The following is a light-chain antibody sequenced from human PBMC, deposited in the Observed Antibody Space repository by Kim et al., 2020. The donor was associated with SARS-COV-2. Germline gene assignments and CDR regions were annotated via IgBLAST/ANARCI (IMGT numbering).Light chain of an antibody. J-gene: IGLJ3*02. Sequence: QSALTQPPSVSGSPGQSVTISCTGTSSDVATYNYVSWYQQHPGKAPKLMIYDVTKRPSGVPDRFSGSKSGNTASLTISGLQADDEADYYCTSYASINTGVFGGGTQLTVL. V-gene: IGLV2-11*01. CDR1: SSDVATYNY. CDR2: DVT. CDR3: TSYASINTGV.